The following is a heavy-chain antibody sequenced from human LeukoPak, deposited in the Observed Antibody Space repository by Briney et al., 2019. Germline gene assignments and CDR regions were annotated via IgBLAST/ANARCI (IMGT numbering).Heavy chain of an antibody. J-gene: IGHJ3*02. CDR3: ARGGLRYFDYENAFDI. D-gene: IGHD3-9*01. Sequence: ASVKVSCKASGYTFTGYYMHWVRQAPGQGLEWMGWINPNSGGTNYAQKFQGRVTMTRDTSISTAYMELRSLRSDDTAVYYCARGGLRYFDYENAFDIWGQGTMVTVSS. CDR2: INPNSGGT. CDR1: GYTFTGYY. V-gene: IGHV1-2*02.